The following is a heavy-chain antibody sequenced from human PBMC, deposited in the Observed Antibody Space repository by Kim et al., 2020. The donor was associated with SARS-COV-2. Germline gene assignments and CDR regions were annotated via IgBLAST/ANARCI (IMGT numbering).Heavy chain of an antibody. CDR3: ARGGGLNYFDP. D-gene: IGHD4-4*01. V-gene: IGHV4-59*09. CDR2: ST. Sequence: STYYNHSLKSRITISVDTSKNQFSLNLNSVTAADTAVYYCARGGGLNYFDPWGQGTLVTVSS. J-gene: IGHJ5*02.